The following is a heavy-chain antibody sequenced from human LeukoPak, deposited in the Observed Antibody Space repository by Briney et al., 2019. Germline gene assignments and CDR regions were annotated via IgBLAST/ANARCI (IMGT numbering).Heavy chain of an antibody. D-gene: IGHD3-3*01. Sequence: VASVKVSCKASGYTFTSYDINWVRQATGQGLEWMGWMNPNSGNTGYAQKFQGRVTITRNTSISTAYMELSSLRSEDTAVYYCARGGITDYYYYMDVWGKGTTVTVSS. CDR1: GYTFTSYD. V-gene: IGHV1-8*03. J-gene: IGHJ6*03. CDR2: MNPNSGNT. CDR3: ARGGITDYYYYMDV.